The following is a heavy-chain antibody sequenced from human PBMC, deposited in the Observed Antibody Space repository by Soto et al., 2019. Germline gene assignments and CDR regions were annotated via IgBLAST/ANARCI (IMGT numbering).Heavy chain of an antibody. V-gene: IGHV4-31*03. Sequence: SETLSLTCTVSGGSNSSGVHYWSWIPQHPGKGLEFIWYMYYSGSTYSNPSLNSRVTISLDTSKNQFSLKVSSVTAADTAVYYCAREIKEASYNWLDPWGQGTPVTVS. CDR3: AREIKEASYNWLDP. CDR2: MYYSGST. CDR1: GGSNSSGVHY. J-gene: IGHJ5*02.